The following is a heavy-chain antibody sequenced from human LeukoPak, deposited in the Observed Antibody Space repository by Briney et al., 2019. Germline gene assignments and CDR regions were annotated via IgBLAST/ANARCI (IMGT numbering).Heavy chain of an antibody. CDR1: GGSINSGDYY. CDR3: AREEMGFDY. J-gene: IGHJ4*02. CDR2: IYYSGST. Sequence: KPSETLSLTCTVSGGSINSGDYYWGWLRQPPGKGLEWIGYIYYSGSTYYNPSLKSRVTISVDTSKNQFSLKLSSVTAADTAVYFCAREEMGFDYWGQGTLVTVSS. D-gene: IGHD5-24*01. V-gene: IGHV4-30-4*01.